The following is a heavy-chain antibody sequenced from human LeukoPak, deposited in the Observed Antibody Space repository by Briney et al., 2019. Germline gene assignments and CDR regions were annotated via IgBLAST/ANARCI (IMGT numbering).Heavy chain of an antibody. CDR2: VNLQGST. CDR3: ARQGGPYRPLDY. CDR1: DGSISNTNW. V-gene: IGHV4-4*02. J-gene: IGHJ4*02. Sequence: KPSGTLSLTCGVSDGSISNTNWWTWVRQPPGKGLEWIGEVNLQGSTNYNPSLKSRVAISVDKSENHISLKLTSVTAADTAVYYSARQGGPYRPLDYSGQGTLVTVAS.